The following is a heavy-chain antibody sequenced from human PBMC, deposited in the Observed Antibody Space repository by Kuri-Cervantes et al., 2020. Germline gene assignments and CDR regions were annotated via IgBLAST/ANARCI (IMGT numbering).Heavy chain of an antibody. J-gene: IGHJ4*02. D-gene: IGHD6-6*01. CDR2: FDPEDGET. CDR1: GYTLTELS. V-gene: IGHV1-24*01. CDR3: ATVSSSFSLYYFDY. Sequence: ASVKVSCKVSGYTLTELSMHWVRQAPGKGLEWMGGFDPEDGETIYAQKFQGRVTMTEVTSTDTAYMELSSLRSEDTAVYYCATVSSSFSLYYFDYWGQGTLVTVSS.